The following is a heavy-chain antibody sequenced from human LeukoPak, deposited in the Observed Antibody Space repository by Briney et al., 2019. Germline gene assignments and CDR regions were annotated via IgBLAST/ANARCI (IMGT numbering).Heavy chain of an antibody. V-gene: IGHV3-74*01. Sequence: RGSLSLSCAASGFTFSNYWLYWVGRAPGKGLVWVSRINSDGKTTNYADSVKGRFTISRDNAKNTLYLQMNSLRAEDTAVYYCARDITLTRGGRSDYWGQRTLLTVSA. D-gene: IGHD3-10*01. CDR1: GFTFSNYW. J-gene: IGHJ4*02. CDR2: INSDGKTT. CDR3: ARDITLTRGGRSDY.